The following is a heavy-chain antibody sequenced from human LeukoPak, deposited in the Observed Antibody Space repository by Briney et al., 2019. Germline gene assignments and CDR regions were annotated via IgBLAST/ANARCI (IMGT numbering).Heavy chain of an antibody. V-gene: IGHV3-23*01. CDR3: AKVQRAYCSGPYCTQFDY. CDR1: GFTFSSYG. Sequence: GGSLRLSCAASGFTFSSYGMSWVREAPGEGLGWDSAISNSGGSTNYADSVKGRFTISRDNSKNTVYLQMSSLRADDTAVYYCAKVQRAYCSGPYCTQFDYWGQGTLVTVSS. CDR2: ISNSGGST. D-gene: IGHD2-15*01. J-gene: IGHJ4*02.